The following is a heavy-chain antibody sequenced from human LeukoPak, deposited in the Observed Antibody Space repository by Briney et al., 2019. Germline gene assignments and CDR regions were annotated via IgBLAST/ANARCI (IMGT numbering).Heavy chain of an antibody. CDR3: AADLGITLNRADLGVMDV. J-gene: IGHJ6*04. D-gene: IGHD3-16*01. CDR2: IVVGSGKT. CDR1: GFTFIGSV. Sequence: SVKVSCKTSGFTFIGSVVQWVRQARGQRLEWIGWIVVGSGKTNYAQKFQERVTITRDMSTSTAYMEVSSLRAEDTAVYYCAADLGITLNRADLGVMDVWGKGTTVTVST. V-gene: IGHV1-58*01.